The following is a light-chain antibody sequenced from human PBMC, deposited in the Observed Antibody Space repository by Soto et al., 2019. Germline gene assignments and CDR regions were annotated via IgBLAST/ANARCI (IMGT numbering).Light chain of an antibody. V-gene: IGKV1D-12*01. Sequence: DIQMTQSPSSVSASVGDTVSITCRASQGIRTCVAWYQLKPGKAPKLLIYAASTLQSGVPSRFSVSGSGTDFTLTIDSLQPEYFATYYCQQANSFPRLTFGGGTEVEIK. CDR1: QGIRTC. CDR3: QQANSFPRLT. CDR2: AAS. J-gene: IGKJ4*01.